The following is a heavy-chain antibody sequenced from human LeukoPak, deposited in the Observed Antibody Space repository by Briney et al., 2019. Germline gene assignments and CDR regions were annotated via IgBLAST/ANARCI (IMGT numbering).Heavy chain of an antibody. J-gene: IGHJ6*02. CDR2: VSYDESNK. D-gene: IGHD4-17*01. CDR1: GFTFNIFG. V-gene: IGHV3-30*18. Sequence: GGSLRLSCEASGFTFNIFGMHWVRQAPGKGLEWVAIVSYDESNKYYLDSVKGRFVISRDNSKDTLYLQMNSLRVEDTAVYYCAKDLWNGDSFNYYYGLDVWGQGTTVTVSS. CDR3: AKDLWNGDSFNYYYGLDV.